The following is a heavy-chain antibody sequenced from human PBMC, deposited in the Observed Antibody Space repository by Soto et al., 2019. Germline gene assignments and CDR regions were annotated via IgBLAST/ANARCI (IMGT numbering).Heavy chain of an antibody. Sequence: SLRLSCEASGFTFNNYGIHWVRQAPGKGLEWVAVILGDGSSTDYAASVKGRFTISRDNSRSTLFLQMTNLRADDSAVYHCVKGRYNSRWPNSDYRGQVSLVPVSS. CDR3: VKGRYNSRWPNSDY. D-gene: IGHD1-20*01. J-gene: IGHJ4*02. CDR2: ILGDGSST. V-gene: IGHV3-30*18. CDR1: GFTFNNYG.